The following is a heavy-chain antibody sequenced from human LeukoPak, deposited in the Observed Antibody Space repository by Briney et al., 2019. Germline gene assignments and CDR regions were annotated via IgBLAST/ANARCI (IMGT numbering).Heavy chain of an antibody. Sequence: ASVKVSCKASGYTFTGYYMHWVRQAPGQGLEWMGIINPSGGSTSYAQKFQGRVTMTRDMSTSTVYMELSSLRSEDTAVYYCARDQGPFLLSGNLIDDAFDIWGQGTMVTVSS. CDR1: GYTFTGYY. D-gene: IGHD2/OR15-2a*01. J-gene: IGHJ3*02. CDR2: INPSGGST. V-gene: IGHV1-46*01. CDR3: ARDQGPFLLSGNLIDDAFDI.